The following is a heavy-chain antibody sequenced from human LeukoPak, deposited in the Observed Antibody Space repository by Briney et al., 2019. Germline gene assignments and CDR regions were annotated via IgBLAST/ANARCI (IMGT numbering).Heavy chain of an antibody. CDR2: ISYDENNK. CDR3: TRGGGLKDFDY. CDR1: GFTFSTYA. Sequence: GRSLRLSCAASGFTFSTYAMHWVRQTPAKGLEWVAVISYDENNKYYADSVKGRFTTSRDNSKNTLFLQMNSLRTEDTAVYYCTRGGGLKDFDYWGQGTLVTVSS. V-gene: IGHV3-30-3*01. D-gene: IGHD4-23*01. J-gene: IGHJ4*02.